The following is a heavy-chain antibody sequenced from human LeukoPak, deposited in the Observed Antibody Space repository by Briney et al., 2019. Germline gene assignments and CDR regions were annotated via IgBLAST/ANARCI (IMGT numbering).Heavy chain of an antibody. CDR1: GFTVSSNY. D-gene: IGHD5-18*01. CDR3: AKEPADTAYYYYGMDV. Sequence: GGSLRLSCAASGFTVSSNYMSWVRQAPGKGLEWVSVIYSGGSTYYADSVKGRFTISRDSSKNTLYLQMNSLRAEDTAVYYCAKEPADTAYYYYGMDVWGQGTTVTVSS. V-gene: IGHV3-66*01. CDR2: IYSGGST. J-gene: IGHJ6*02.